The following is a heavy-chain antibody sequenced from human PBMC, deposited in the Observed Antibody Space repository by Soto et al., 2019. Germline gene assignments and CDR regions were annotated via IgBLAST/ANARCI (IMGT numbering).Heavy chain of an antibody. J-gene: IGHJ5*02. Sequence: PSETLSLTCTVSGGSISSGGYYWSWIRQHPGKGLEWIGYIYYSGSTYYNPSLKSRVTISVDTSKNQFSLKLSSVTAADTAVYYCARDKGAYGSGSYSEYNWFDPWGQGTLVTVSS. CDR1: GGSISSGGYY. D-gene: IGHD3-10*01. CDR2: IYYSGST. CDR3: ARDKGAYGSGSYSEYNWFDP. V-gene: IGHV4-31*03.